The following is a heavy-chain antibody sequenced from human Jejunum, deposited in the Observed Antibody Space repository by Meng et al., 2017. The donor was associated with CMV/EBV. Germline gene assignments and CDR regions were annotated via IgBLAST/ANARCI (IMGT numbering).Heavy chain of an antibody. CDR1: FALAESGVG. J-gene: IGHJ5*02. CDR2: VYWDDDK. D-gene: IGHD3-10*01. V-gene: IGHV2-5*02. CDR3: ARSGGNTWFVENNWFDP. Sequence: FALAESGVGVRWIRQPPGRALEWLALVYWDDDKHYTPSLENRLTITRDTSKTQVVLTMTNMDPVDTAMYFCARSGGNTWFVENNWFDPWGQGTLVTVSS.